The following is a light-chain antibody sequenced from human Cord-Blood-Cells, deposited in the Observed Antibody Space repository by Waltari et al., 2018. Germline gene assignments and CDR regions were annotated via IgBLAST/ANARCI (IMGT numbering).Light chain of an antibody. CDR3: CSYAGSRV. Sequence: QSALTQPRSVSGSPGQSVTISCTGTSSDVGGYNYVSWYQQHPGKAPKLMIYDVSTRPSGVPDRFSGSKSGNTASLTISGLQAEDEADYYCCSYAGSRVFGGGTKLTVL. CDR2: DVS. V-gene: IGLV2-11*01. J-gene: IGLJ2*01. CDR1: SSDVGGYNY.